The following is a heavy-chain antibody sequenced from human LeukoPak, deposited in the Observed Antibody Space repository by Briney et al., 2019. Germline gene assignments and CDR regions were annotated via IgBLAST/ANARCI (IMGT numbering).Heavy chain of an antibody. CDR1: GFTFSNAW. V-gene: IGHV3-15*01. D-gene: IGHD3-22*01. CDR2: IKSKTDGGTT. Sequence: PGGSLRLSCAASGFTFSNAWMSWVRQAPGKGLEWVGRIKSKTDGGTTDYAAPVKGRFTISRDDSKNTLYLQMNSLKTEDTAVYYCTTDNYDSSGYYVWKFGGSFDIWGQGTMVTVSS. CDR3: TTDNYDSSGYYVWKFGGSFDI. J-gene: IGHJ3*02.